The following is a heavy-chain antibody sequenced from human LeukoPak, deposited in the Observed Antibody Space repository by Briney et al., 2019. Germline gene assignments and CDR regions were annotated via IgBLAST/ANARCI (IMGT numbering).Heavy chain of an antibody. CDR1: GGSISSSSYY. CDR3: ARAAAQYYDFWSGYYAGDYYYYMDV. D-gene: IGHD3-3*01. V-gene: IGHV4-39*07. Sequence: SETLSLTCTVSGGSISSSSYYWGWIRQPPGKGLEWIGSIYYSGSTYYNPSLKSRVTISVDTSKNKFSLKLSSMTAADTAVYYCARAAAQYYDFWSGYYAGDYYYYMDVWGKGTTVTVSS. CDR2: IYYSGST. J-gene: IGHJ6*03.